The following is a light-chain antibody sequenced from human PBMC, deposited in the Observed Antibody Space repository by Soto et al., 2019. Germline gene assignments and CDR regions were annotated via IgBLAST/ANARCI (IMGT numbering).Light chain of an antibody. CDR1: SSDVGAYNY. CDR3: SSFTTINTYV. CDR2: DVT. J-gene: IGLJ1*01. Sequence: QSVLAQPASVSGSPGQSITISCTGTSSDVGAYNYVSWYQQNPGKAPKLMIYDVTNRPSGVSNRFSGSKSGNTASLTISGLQAEDEADYYCSSFTTINTYVFGTGTKVTVL. V-gene: IGLV2-14*01.